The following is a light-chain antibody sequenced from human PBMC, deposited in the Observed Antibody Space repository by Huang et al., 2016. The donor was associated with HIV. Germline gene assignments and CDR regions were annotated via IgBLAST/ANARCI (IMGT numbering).Light chain of an antibody. CDR3: QQYDNLPLT. CDR1: QDISNY. V-gene: IGKV1-33*01. Sequence: DIQMTQSPSSLSASVGDRVTITCQASQDISNYLTWFKQKPGKDPKLLIYDASNLETGVPSRFTGSGAGTDFTFIISSLRPEDIATYYCQQYDNLPLTFGGGTKVEIK. J-gene: IGKJ4*01. CDR2: DAS.